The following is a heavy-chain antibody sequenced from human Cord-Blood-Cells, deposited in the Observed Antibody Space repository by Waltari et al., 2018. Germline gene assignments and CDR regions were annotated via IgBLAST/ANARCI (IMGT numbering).Heavy chain of an antibody. V-gene: IGHV3-48*03. J-gene: IGHJ4*02. CDR1: GFTFSSYE. CDR3: ARGFSGSYYFDY. Sequence: EVQLVASGGGLVQPGGSLRLSCAASGFTFSSYEWNWVRQAPWKGLEWVSYISSSGSTIYYADSVKGRFTISRDNAKNSLYLQMNSLKAEDTAVYYCARGFSGSYYFDYWGQGTLVTVSS. D-gene: IGHD1-26*01. CDR2: ISSSGSTI.